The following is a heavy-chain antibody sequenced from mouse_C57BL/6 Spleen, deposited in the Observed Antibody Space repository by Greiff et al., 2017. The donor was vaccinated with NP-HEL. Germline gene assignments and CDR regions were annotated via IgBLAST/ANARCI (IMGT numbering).Heavy chain of an antibody. J-gene: IGHJ4*01. V-gene: IGHV1-64*01. D-gene: IGHD2-1*01. CDR3: AIEDGNYSMDY. CDR1: GYTFTSYW. CDR2: IHPNSGST. Sequence: QVQLQQSGAELVKPGASVKLSCKASGYTFTSYWMHWVKQRPGQGLEWIGMIHPNSGSTNYNEKFKSKATLTVDKSSSTAYMQLSSLTSEDSAVYYCAIEDGNYSMDYWGQGTSVTVSS.